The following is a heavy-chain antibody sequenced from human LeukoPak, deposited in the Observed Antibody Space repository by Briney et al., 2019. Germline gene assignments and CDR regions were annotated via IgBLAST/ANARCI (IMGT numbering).Heavy chain of an antibody. Sequence: GGSLRLSCAPSGFTFSSYWMHWVRQAPGKGLMWVSRIDTDGSNTNYADSVEGRFTISRDNAKNTLYLQMSSLRAEDTAVYYCARGLLGIDFWGQGTLVTVSS. CDR3: ARGLLGIDF. CDR1: GFTFSSYW. D-gene: IGHD2-8*02. V-gene: IGHV3-74*01. J-gene: IGHJ4*02. CDR2: IDTDGSNT.